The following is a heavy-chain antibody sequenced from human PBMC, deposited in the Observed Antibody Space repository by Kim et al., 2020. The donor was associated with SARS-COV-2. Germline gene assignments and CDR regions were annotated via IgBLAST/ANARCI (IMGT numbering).Heavy chain of an antibody. D-gene: IGHD3-22*01. J-gene: IGHJ4*02. CDR3: ARGRTDHHDSSGYFHFDY. CDR2: IIPIFGTA. CDR1: GGTFSSYA. V-gene: IGHV1-69*06. Sequence: SVKVSCKASGGTFSSYAISWVRQAPGQGLEWMGGIIPIFGTANYAQKSQGRVTITADKSTSTAYMELSSLRSEDTAVYYCARGRTDHHDSSGYFHFDYWGQGTLVTVSS.